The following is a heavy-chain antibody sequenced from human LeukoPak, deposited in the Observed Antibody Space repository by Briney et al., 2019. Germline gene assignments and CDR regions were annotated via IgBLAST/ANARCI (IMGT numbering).Heavy chain of an antibody. CDR3: ARLPTMVRGVISSDY. CDR1: GYRFTSYW. V-gene: IGHV5-10-1*01. J-gene: IGHJ4*02. CDR2: IDPSDSYT. D-gene: IGHD3-10*01. Sequence: GESLKISCKGSGYRFTSYWISWVRPMPGKGLEWMGRIDPSDSYTNYSPSFQGHVTISADKSISTAYLQWSSLKASDTAMYYCARLPTMVRGVISSDYWGQGTLVTVSS.